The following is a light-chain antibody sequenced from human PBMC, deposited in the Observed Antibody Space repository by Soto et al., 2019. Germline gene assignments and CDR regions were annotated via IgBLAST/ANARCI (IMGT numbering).Light chain of an antibody. CDR1: QSVNRN. CDR2: AAS. V-gene: IGKV3-15*01. J-gene: IGKJ1*01. CDR3: QQYNNWWT. Sequence: EIMMTQSPATLSVSPGERATLSCRASQSVNRNLAWYQQKPGQAPRLLIYAASTRATGIPARFSGSGSETEFTLTISSLQSEDFAIYYCQQYNNWWTFGQGTKVEIK.